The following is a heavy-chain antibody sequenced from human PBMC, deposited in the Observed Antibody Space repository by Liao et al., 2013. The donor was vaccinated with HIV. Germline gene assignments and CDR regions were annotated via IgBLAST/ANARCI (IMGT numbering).Heavy chain of an antibody. J-gene: IGHJ3*02. CDR3: ARVNYYDSSGYYDAFDI. D-gene: IGHD3-22*01. CDR2: IYSSGST. Sequence: QVQLQESGPGLVKPSETLSLTCTVSGGSISSNYWSWIRQPAGKGLEWIGRIYSSGSTNYNPSLKSRVTTSVDTSKNQFSLKLSSVTAADTAVYYCARVNYYDSSGYYDAFDIWGHGTMVTVSS. CDR1: GGSISSNY. V-gene: IGHV4-4*07.